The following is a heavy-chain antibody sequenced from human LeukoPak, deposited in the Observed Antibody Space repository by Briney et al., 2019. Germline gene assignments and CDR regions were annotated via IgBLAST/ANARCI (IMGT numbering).Heavy chain of an antibody. Sequence: GSLRLSCAASGFPFSSYAMSWVRQAPGKGLEWVSAISGSGGSTYYADSVKGRFTISRDNSKNTLYLQMNSLRAEDTAVYYCAKDGYGDYGSDNYWGQGTLVTVSS. V-gene: IGHV3-23*01. CDR3: AKDGYGDYGSDNY. D-gene: IGHD4-17*01. CDR1: GFPFSSYA. J-gene: IGHJ4*02. CDR2: ISGSGGST.